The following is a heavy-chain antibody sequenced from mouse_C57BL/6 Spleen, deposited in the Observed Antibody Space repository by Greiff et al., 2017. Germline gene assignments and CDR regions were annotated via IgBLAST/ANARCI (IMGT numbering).Heavy chain of an antibody. CDR3: ARGGDYYGSSYKNFDY. CDR1: GYTFTSYW. J-gene: IGHJ2*01. V-gene: IGHV1-53*01. D-gene: IGHD1-1*01. CDR2: INPSNGGT. Sequence: ASGYTFTSYWMHWVKQRPGQGLEWIGNINPSNGGTNYNEKFKSKATLTVDKSSSTAYMQLSSLTSEDSAVYYCARGGDYYGSSYKNFDYWGQGTTLTVSS.